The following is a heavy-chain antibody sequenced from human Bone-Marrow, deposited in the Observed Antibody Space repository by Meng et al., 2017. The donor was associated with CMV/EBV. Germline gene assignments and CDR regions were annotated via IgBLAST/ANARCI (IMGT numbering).Heavy chain of an antibody. J-gene: IGHJ4*02. Sequence: YTFATYYMHWVRPAPGQGLEWMGIMNPNGGVTTSAQKFQGRFTMSSDTSTSTFYMQLRSLTSEDTAVYYCARAEAGHNLILVSVDYWGQGSLVTVSS. CDR1: YTFATYY. V-gene: IGHV1-46*01. CDR3: ARAEAGHNLILVSVDY. CDR2: MNPNGGVT. D-gene: IGHD5/OR15-5a*01.